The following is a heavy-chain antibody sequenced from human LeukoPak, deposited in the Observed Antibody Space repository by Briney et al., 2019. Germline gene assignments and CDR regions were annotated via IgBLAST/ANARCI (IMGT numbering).Heavy chain of an antibody. CDR3: ARGPFYGSGYYYHYGMDV. CDR1: GGSFSGYY. D-gene: IGHD3-10*01. J-gene: IGHJ6*02. Sequence: SETLSLTCAVYGGSFSGYYWSWIRQPPGKGLEWIGEINHSGSTNYNPSLKSRVTISVDTSKNQFSLKLSSVTAADTAVYYCARGPFYGSGYYYHYGMDVWGQGTTVTVSS. CDR2: INHSGST. V-gene: IGHV4-34*01.